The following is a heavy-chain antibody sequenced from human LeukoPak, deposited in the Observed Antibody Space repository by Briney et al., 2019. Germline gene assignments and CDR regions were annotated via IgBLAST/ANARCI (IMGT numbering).Heavy chain of an antibody. CDR3: ATDLTGLFDY. CDR1: GFTFSSSW. J-gene: IGHJ4*02. Sequence: GGSLRLSCAASGFTFSSSWMHWVRQAPGEGLVWVSRTNPDGTTTTYADSVKGRFTISRDNARNTLFLQMNSLGVDDTAVYYCATDLTGLFDYWGRGTLVSVSS. CDR2: TNPDGTTT. V-gene: IGHV3-74*01.